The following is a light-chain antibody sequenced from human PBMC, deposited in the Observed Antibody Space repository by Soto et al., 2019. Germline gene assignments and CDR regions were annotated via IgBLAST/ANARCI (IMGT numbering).Light chain of an antibody. Sequence: DIQMTQSPSSLSASVRESVTITCRASQSIDRYLDWYQHKPGQGPKLLIFRASSLQRGVPSRFTGSGSGTQFTLVISSLQPEDFATYYCQQTYSTPPTFGGGTKVEI. V-gene: IGKV1-39*01. J-gene: IGKJ4*01. CDR3: QQTYSTPPT. CDR2: RAS. CDR1: QSIDRY.